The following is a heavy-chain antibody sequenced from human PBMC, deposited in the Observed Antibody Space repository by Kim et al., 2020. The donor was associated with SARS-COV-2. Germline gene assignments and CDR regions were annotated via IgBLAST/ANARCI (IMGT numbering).Heavy chain of an antibody. CDR2: LYDSGTT. V-gene: IGHV4-61*01. J-gene: IGHJ4*02. CDR3: VRGGASVGYDILTGYYEI. CDR1: GGSVSNHNDY. Sequence: SETLSLTCTVSGGSVSNHNDYWTWIRQPPGKGLEWVGFLYDSGTTNYNPSLKSRVTISVDKSKNQFSLKVRSVTAADTAVYYCVRGGASVGYDILTGYYEIWGQGTLVTVSS. D-gene: IGHD3-9*01.